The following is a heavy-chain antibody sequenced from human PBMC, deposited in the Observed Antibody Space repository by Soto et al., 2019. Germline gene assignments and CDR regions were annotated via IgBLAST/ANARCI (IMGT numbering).Heavy chain of an antibody. CDR3: VRYDRINMKPYSPEGFHI. V-gene: IGHV4-39*01. D-gene: IGHD3-3*02. CDR1: GGSVSSGNYY. CDR2: VYYGGAIFYSGNI. Sequence: SETLSLTCTVSGGSVSSGNYYWGWTRQPPGKGLEYIGSVYYGGAIFYSGNIYYNPSLKSRVTISVDTSKNQFSLRLSSVTAADTGVYYCVRYDRINMKPYSPEGFHIWGQGTMVTVSS. J-gene: IGHJ3*02.